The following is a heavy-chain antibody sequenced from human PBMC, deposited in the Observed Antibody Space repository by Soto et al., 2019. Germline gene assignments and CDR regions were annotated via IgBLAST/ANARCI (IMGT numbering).Heavy chain of an antibody. CDR1: GFSFTGYY. J-gene: IGHJ5*02. CDR3: AKDLTRQLAYWLDP. D-gene: IGHD6-6*01. V-gene: IGHV1-2*02. CDR2: INAHSGGT. Sequence: ASVNVSCKASGFSFTGYYIHWLRQAPGQGLEWMGWINAHSGGTEYAQKFQGGVTLTRDTSIATAYLTLTSLTSDDTALYYCAKDLTRQLAYWLDPWGQGTQVTVSS.